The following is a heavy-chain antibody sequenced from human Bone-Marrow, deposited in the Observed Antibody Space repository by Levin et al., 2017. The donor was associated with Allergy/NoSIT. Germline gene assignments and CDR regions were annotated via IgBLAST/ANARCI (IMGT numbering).Heavy chain of an antibody. Sequence: GESLRLSCAASGFTFSSYAMSWVRQAPGKGLEWVSAISGSGGSTYYADSVKGRFTISRDNSKNTLYLQMNSLRAEDTAVYYCASQKDSSGYYYNPFDYWGQGTLVTVSS. J-gene: IGHJ4*02. CDR3: ASQKDSSGYYYNPFDY. CDR1: GFTFSSYA. D-gene: IGHD3-22*01. CDR2: ISGSGGST. V-gene: IGHV3-23*01.